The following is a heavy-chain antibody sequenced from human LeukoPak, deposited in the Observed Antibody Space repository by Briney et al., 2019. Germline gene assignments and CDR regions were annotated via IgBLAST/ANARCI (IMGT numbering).Heavy chain of an antibody. CDR3: ARDLVLVAATRTGYYYYGLDV. D-gene: IGHD2-15*01. Sequence: SETLSLTCTVSGGSISTYYWNWIRQPPGEGVEWIGYNYYSGSTNYNPSLKSRVTISVDTSKNQFSLKLSSVTAADTVIYYCARDLVLVAATRTGYYYYGLDVWGQGTTVTVSS. V-gene: IGHV4-59*01. J-gene: IGHJ6*02. CDR2: NYYSGST. CDR1: GGSISTYY.